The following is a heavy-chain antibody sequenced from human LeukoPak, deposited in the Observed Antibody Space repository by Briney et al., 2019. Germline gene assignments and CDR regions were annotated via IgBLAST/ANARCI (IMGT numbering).Heavy chain of an antibody. J-gene: IGHJ4*02. V-gene: IGHV3-74*01. CDR1: GLSFSDYW. D-gene: IGHD5-18*01. Sequence: GGSLRLSCAASGLSFSDYWMQWVRQAPGKGLVWVSRINGDGSSTSYADSVKGRFTISRDNAKKTMYLQMNSLRAEDTAVYYCARINQEPGYSSDCWGQGTLVTVSS. CDR2: INGDGSST. CDR3: ARINQEPGYSSDC.